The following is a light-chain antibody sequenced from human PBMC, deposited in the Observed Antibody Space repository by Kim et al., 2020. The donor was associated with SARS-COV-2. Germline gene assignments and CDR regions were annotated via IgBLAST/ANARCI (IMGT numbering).Light chain of an antibody. CDR3: QKYDTAPWT. Sequence: ASVGDGVTITGRASQGISKYLAWYQQKPGEAPKLLIYAASTLQFGVSTRFSGSGSGTEFTLTISDLQPEDVATYYCQKYDTAPWTFGHGTKVDIK. CDR1: QGISKY. J-gene: IGKJ1*01. CDR2: AAS. V-gene: IGKV1-27*01.